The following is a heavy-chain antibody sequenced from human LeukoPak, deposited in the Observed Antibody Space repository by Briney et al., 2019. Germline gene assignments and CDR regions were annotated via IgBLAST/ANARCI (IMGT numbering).Heavy chain of an antibody. CDR1: GFSFIGYY. V-gene: IGHV1-2*06. D-gene: IGHD2-8*02. Sequence: GASVKVSCKASGFSFIGYYMHWMRQAPGQGLVWMGRINPKNGGTRHPQKFQGRVTMTRDTSNSIVYMELSRLRSDDTAVYHCARHWSDMNADDVFDIWGQGTMVTVS. J-gene: IGHJ3*02. CDR2: INPKNGGT. CDR3: ARHWSDMNADDVFDI.